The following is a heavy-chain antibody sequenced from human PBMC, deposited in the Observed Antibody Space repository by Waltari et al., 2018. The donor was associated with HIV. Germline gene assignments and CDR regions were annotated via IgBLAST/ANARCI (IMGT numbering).Heavy chain of an antibody. J-gene: IGHJ3*02. V-gene: IGHV4-59*01. CDR3: ARNQYYYDSSGYYPDAFDI. Sequence: QVQLQESGPGLVKPSETLSLTCTVSGGSISSYYCSWLRQPPGQGLEWIGYTYYSGSTNYNPSLKSRVTISVDTSKNQFSLKLSSVTAADTAVYYCARNQYYYDSSGYYPDAFDIWGQGTMVTVSS. CDR2: TYYSGST. CDR1: GGSISSYY. D-gene: IGHD3-22*01.